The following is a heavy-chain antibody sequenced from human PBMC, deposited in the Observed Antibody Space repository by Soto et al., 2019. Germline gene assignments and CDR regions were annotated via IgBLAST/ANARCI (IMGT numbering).Heavy chain of an antibody. V-gene: IGHV1-18*04. J-gene: IGHJ5*02. CDR2: ISTYNGNT. D-gene: IGHD2-15*01. Sequence: QVHLLQSGAEVKRPGASVKVSCKTSGYTFNGYSISWVRQAPGQGLEWMGWISTYNGNTNSAQRFQDRVTLPTDTSTRTAYMELTNLRFDDPALYFCARVAKNSWWAFDDWGQGTLVTVSS. CDR1: GYTFNGYS. CDR3: ARVAKNSWWAFDD.